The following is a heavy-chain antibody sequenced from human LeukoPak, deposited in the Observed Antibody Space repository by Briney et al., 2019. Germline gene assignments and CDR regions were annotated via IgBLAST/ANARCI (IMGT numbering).Heavy chain of an antibody. CDR2: FSSSGSTI. CDR3: ARERQDILTGYYMRFDY. Sequence: PGGSLRLSCAASGFTFSSYEMNWVRQAPGKGLEWVSYFSSSGSTIYYADSVKGRFTISRDNAKNSLYLQMNSLRAEDTAVYYCARERQDILTGYYMRFDYWGQGTLVTVSS. CDR1: GFTFSSYE. J-gene: IGHJ4*02. V-gene: IGHV3-48*03. D-gene: IGHD3-9*01.